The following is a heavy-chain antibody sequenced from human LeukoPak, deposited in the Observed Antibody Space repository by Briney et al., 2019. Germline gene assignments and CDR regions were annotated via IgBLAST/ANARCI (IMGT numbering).Heavy chain of an antibody. J-gene: IGHJ4*02. D-gene: IGHD4-17*01. CDR1: GFTLSSYA. Sequence: GGSLRLSCAASGFTLSSYAMSWVRQAPGKGLEWVSSISASGGSTNYADSVKGRFTISRDNAKNSLYLQMDRLRAEDTAVYYCARLPSTVKIDYWGQGTLVTVSS. V-gene: IGHV3-23*01. CDR3: ARLPSTVKIDY. CDR2: ISASGGST.